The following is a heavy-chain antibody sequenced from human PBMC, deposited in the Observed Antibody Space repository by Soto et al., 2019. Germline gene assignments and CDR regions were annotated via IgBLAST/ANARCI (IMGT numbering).Heavy chain of an antibody. CDR1: GFTFSNYG. CDR2: IWYDGSNE. CDR3: ARDDIPGRAVAIYGMDV. J-gene: IGHJ6*01. D-gene: IGHD6-19*01. V-gene: IGHV3-33*01. Sequence: GGFPRLSCAASGFTFSNYGMHWVRQAPGKGLEWVAVIWYDGSNEYYADSVKGRFTISRDNSKNTLYLQMNSLRAEDTAVYYCARDDIPGRAVAIYGMDVWGQGTTVTVSS.